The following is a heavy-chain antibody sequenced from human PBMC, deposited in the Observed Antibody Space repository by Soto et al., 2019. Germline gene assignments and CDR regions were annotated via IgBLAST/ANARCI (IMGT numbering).Heavy chain of an antibody. CDR2: ISPYNGNT. V-gene: IGHV1-18*01. Sequence: QVQLVQSATEVRRPGASVKVSCKASNYTFSSYGISWVRQAPGQGLEWMGWISPYNGNTDYAQKFQDRVTFTTDTSTSTAFMELRSLKSDDAAVYCCARGWGSGRQYFVDFWGQGTLVAVSS. CDR1: NYTFSSYG. CDR3: ARGWGSGRQYFVDF. J-gene: IGHJ4*02. D-gene: IGHD6-19*01.